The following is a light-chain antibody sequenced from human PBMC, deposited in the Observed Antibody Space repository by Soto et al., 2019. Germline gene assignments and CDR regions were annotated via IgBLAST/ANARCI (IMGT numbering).Light chain of an antibody. V-gene: IGLV2-14*01. J-gene: IGLJ2*01. CDR2: QVS. CDR3: SSYTSSGTVV. Sequence: QSALTQPASVSGSPGQSITISCTGTNSDVGGHNYVSWCQQHPGKAPKLMIYQVSNRPSGVSNRVSGSKSGNTASLTISGLQAEDEADYYCSSYTSSGTVVFGGGTKLTLL. CDR1: NSDVGGHNY.